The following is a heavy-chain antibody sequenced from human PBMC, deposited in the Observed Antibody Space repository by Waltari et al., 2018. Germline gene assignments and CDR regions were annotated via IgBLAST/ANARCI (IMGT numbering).Heavy chain of an antibody. Sequence: QVQLQESGQGLVKPSGTLSLTCAVSGDSISGNSWWNWVRQSPEKGLEWIGQVHHSGKTHYNPSLQSRVTISVDKPKNQFSLNLNSVTAADTAVYYCAGDRAIGLFFDYWGRGTLVTVSS. V-gene: IGHV4-4*02. CDR1: GDSISGNSW. CDR2: VHHSGKT. CDR3: AGDRAIGLFFDY. J-gene: IGHJ4*02. D-gene: IGHD2-2*01.